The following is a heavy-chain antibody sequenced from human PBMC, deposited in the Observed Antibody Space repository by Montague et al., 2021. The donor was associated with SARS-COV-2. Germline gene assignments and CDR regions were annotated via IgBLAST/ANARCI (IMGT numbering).Heavy chain of an antibody. Sequence: SETLSLTCTVSGGSISSYYWSWIRQPPGKGLEWIGYIYYTGSVNYNPSLKSRVTISVDTSKNQFSLKLSPVTAADTAVYYCARGSGDYWGQGTLVTVSS. D-gene: IGHD7-27*01. V-gene: IGHV4-59*01. CDR1: GGSISSYY. J-gene: IGHJ4*02. CDR3: ARGSGDY. CDR2: IYYTGSV.